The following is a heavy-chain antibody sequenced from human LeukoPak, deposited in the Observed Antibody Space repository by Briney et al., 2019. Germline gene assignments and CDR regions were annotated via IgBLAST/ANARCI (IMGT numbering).Heavy chain of an antibody. D-gene: IGHD2-15*01. V-gene: IGHV3-20*04. J-gene: IGHJ5*02. CDR1: GFMFDDYG. Sequence: GGSLRLSCAASGFMFDDYGMSWVRQAPGKGLGWVFGINWSGGRTGYGDSLKGRFTISRDNAKNTLYLQMNSLRAEDTAVYYCAREYCSGGRYYPNYFDPWGQGTLVTVSS. CDR2: INWSGGRT. CDR3: AREYCSGGRYYPNYFDP.